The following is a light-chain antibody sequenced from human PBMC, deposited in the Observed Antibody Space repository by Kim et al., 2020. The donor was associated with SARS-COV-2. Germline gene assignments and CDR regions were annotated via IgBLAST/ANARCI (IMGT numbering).Light chain of an antibody. V-gene: IGKV3-20*01. CDR1: QSVGDDD. CDR3: QQYNESPRT. Sequence: YPRERATLSCRASQSVGDDDLAWYQQKPGQAPRLLIYAANIRATGIPDRFRGSGSGADFTLTISGLEPEDFAVYFCQQYNESPRTFGPGTKVDIK. J-gene: IGKJ3*01. CDR2: AAN.